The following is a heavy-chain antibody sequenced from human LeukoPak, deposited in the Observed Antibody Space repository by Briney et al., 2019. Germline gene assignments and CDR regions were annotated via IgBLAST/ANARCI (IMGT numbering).Heavy chain of an antibody. CDR2: IYYSGST. CDR3: AFNPMTTVTSYYFDY. V-gene: IGHV4-39*01. Sequence: SETLSLTCTVSGGSISRSYYYWGWIRQPPGKGLEWIGSIYYSGSTYYNPSLKSRVTISVDTSKNQFSLKLSSVTAADTAVYYCAFNPMTTVTSYYFDYWGQGTLVTVSS. CDR1: GGSISRSYYY. J-gene: IGHJ4*02. D-gene: IGHD4-17*01.